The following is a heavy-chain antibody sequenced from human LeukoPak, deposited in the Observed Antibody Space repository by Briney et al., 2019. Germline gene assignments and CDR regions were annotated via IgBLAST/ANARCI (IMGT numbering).Heavy chain of an antibody. Sequence: SETLFLTCTVSGGSINSYYWSWIRQPPGKGLEYIGYIYHSGSTNYNPSLKSRVTISVDTSKNKFSLKLTSVTAADTAVYYCARTSNYWSPYFDYWGQGALVTVSS. D-gene: IGHD1-1*01. CDR3: ARTSNYWSPYFDY. CDR1: GGSINSYY. CDR2: IYHSGST. V-gene: IGHV4-59*01. J-gene: IGHJ4*02.